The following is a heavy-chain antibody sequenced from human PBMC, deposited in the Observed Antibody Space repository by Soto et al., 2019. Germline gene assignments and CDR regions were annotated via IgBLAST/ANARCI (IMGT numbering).Heavy chain of an antibody. CDR1: GGTFSSYA. J-gene: IGHJ1*01. V-gene: IGHV1-69*13. CDR2: IIPIFGTA. CDR3: ARERMDSSGCKYLKH. D-gene: IGHD6-19*01. Sequence: ASVKVSCKASGGTFSSYAISWVRQAPGQGLEWMGGIIPIFGTANYAQKFQGRVTITADESTSTAYMELSSLRSEDTAVYYCARERMDSSGCKYLKHWGEGTMVTVYS.